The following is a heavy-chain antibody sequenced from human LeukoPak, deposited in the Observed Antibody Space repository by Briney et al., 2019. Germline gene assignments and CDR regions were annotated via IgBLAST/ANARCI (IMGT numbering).Heavy chain of an antibody. J-gene: IGHJ4*02. CDR2: ISGSGGST. Sequence: GGSLRLSCAASGFTFSSYGMSWVRQAPGKGLEWVSDISGSGGSTYYADSVKGRFTISRDNSKNTLYLQMNSLRAEDTAVYYCAKGAWRQLVGFPYWGQGTLVTVSS. CDR1: GFTFSSYG. D-gene: IGHD6-13*01. V-gene: IGHV3-23*01. CDR3: AKGAWRQLVGFPY.